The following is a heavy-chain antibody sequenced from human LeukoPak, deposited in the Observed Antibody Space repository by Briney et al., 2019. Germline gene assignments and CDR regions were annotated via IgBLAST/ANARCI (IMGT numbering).Heavy chain of an antibody. CDR3: ARDRGIRYFDWLPQGGFDP. D-gene: IGHD3-9*01. CDR1: GGSISSTTYY. J-gene: IGHJ6*04. Sequence: SETLSLTCTVSGGSISSTTYYWGWIRQPPGKGLEWIGSIYYSGSTYYNPSLKSRVTISADTSKDQFSLKLSSVTAADTAVYYCARDRGIRYFDWLPQGGFDPWGKGTTVTVSS. V-gene: IGHV4-39*07. CDR2: IYYSGST.